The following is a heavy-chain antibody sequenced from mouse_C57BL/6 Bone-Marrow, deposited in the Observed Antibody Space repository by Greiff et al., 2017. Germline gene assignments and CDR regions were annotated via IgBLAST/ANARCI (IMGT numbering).Heavy chain of an antibody. J-gene: IGHJ2*01. V-gene: IGHV1-59*01. CDR3: ARYEY. CDR2: IDPSDSYT. CDR1: GYTFTSYW. Sequence: QVQLQQSGAELVRPGTSVKLSCKASGYTFTSYWMHWVKQRPGQGLEWIGVIDPSDSYTNYNQKFKGKATFTVYKSSSTAYMQFSSLTSGDSAVYCCARYEYWGQGTTLTVSS. D-gene: IGHD2-12*01.